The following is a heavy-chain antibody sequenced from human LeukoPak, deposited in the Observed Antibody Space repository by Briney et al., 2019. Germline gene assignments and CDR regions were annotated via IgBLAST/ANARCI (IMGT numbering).Heavy chain of an antibody. CDR2: ISYIGST. CDR1: DDSFSSHY. V-gene: IGHV4-59*11. J-gene: IGHJ3*02. CDR3: ARDLVTVTKGFDI. Sequence: SETLSLTCAVSDDSFSSHYWTWIRQPPGKGLEWIGYISYIGSTNYNPSLKSRVTISIDTSRNQFSLRLSSVTAADTAVYYCARDLVTVTKGFDIWGQGTMVSVSA. D-gene: IGHD4-17*01.